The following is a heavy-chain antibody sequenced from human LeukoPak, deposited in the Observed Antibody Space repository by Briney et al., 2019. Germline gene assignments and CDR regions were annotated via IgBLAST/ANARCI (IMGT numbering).Heavy chain of an antibody. J-gene: IGHJ6*03. V-gene: IGHV3-7*01. CDR3: ARGTAIGSYMDV. CDR1: GFTFSSYW. CDR2: IKQDGSEK. Sequence: PGGSLRLSCAASGFTFSSYWVSWVRQAPGKGLEWVANIKQDGSEKYYVDSVKGRFTISRDNAKNSLYLQMNSLRAEDTAVYYCARGTAIGSYMDVWGKGTTVTVSS. D-gene: IGHD5-18*01.